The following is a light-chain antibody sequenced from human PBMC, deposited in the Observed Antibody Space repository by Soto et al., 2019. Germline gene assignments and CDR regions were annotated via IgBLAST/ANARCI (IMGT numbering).Light chain of an antibody. CDR1: SSNIGSPFD. V-gene: IGLV1-40*01. CDR2: ANN. Sequence: QPVLTQPPSVSGAPGQRVTISCTGNSSNIGSPFDVHWYQHLLGTAPRLLIYANNNRPSGVPDRFSGSKSGTSASLAITGLQGDDEADYYCQSFDSRLSAPVFGGGTKVTVL. J-gene: IGLJ2*01. CDR3: QSFDSRLSAPV.